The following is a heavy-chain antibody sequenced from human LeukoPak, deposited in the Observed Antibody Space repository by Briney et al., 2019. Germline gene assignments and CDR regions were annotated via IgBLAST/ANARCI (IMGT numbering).Heavy chain of an antibody. CDR1: GYTFTGYY. J-gene: IGHJ3*02. Sequence: WASVKVSCKASGYTFTGYYMHWVRQAPGQGLEWMGWINPNSGGTNYAQEFQGRVTMTRDTSISTAYMELSRLRSDDTAVYYCARHRLERWFGESNAFDIWGQGTMVTVSS. CDR2: INPNSGGT. V-gene: IGHV1-2*02. CDR3: ARHRLERWFGESNAFDI. D-gene: IGHD3-10*01.